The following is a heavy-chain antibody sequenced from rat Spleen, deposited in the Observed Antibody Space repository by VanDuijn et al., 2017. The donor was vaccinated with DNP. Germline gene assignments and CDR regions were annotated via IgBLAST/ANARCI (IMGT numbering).Heavy chain of an antibody. CDR2: IIYDGSRT. CDR3: ARPMDYYSGGFAY. J-gene: IGHJ3*01. V-gene: IGHV5-7*01. D-gene: IGHD1-1*01. Sequence: EVQLVESGGDLVQPGRSLKLSCAASGFTFSDYNMAWVRQAPKKGLEWVATIIYDGSRTYYRDSVKGRFTISRDNAKSTLSLQMNSLRSEDMATYYCARPMDYYSGGFAYWGQGTLVTVSS. CDR1: GFTFSDYN.